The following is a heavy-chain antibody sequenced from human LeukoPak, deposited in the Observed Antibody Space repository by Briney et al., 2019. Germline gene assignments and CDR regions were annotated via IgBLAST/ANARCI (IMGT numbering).Heavy chain of an antibody. CDR3: VKTARHHDY. V-gene: IGHV3-11*01. J-gene: IGHJ4*02. Sequence: KPGGSLRLSCAASGFTFSDYYMSWIRQAPGKGLECLSYISGSGSDINYVDSVKGRFTVSRDNAKDSLYLQMNSLRAEDTAVYYCVKTARHHDYWGQGTLVTVSS. CDR1: GFTFSDYY. CDR2: ISGSGSDI.